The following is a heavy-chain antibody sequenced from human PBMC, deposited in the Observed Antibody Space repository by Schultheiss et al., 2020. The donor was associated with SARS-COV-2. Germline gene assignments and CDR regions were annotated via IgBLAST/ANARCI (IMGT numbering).Heavy chain of an antibody. Sequence: ASVKVSCKASGYTFTSYDINWVRQATGQGLEWMGWMNPNSGNTGYAQKFQGRVTMTRNTSISTAYMELSSLRAEDTAVYYCARGMYSSGWYPGYYFDYWGQGTLVTVSS. CDR2: MNPNSGNT. V-gene: IGHV1-8*01. J-gene: IGHJ4*02. CDR1: GYTFTSYD. D-gene: IGHD6-19*01. CDR3: ARGMYSSGWYPGYYFDY.